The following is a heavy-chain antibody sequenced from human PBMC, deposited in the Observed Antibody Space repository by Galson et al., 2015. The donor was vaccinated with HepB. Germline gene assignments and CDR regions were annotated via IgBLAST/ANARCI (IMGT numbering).Heavy chain of an antibody. V-gene: IGHV1-3*01. CDR1: GYTFTSYA. Sequence: SVKVSCKTSGYTFTSYAMHWVRQAPGQRLEWMGWINAGNGNTKYSQKFQGRVTITRDTSASTAYMELSSLRSEDTAVYYCAVPPSPFYYGPVAPHDYWGQGTLVTVSS. CDR3: AVPPSPFYYGPVAPHDY. CDR2: INAGNGNT. J-gene: IGHJ4*02. D-gene: IGHD3-10*01.